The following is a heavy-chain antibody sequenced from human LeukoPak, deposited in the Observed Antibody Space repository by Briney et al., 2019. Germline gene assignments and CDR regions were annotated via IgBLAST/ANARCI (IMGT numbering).Heavy chain of an antibody. CDR2: IYYSGST. Sequence: SETLSLTCTVSGGSISSYYWSWIRQPPGKGLEWIGYIYYSGSTNYNPSLKSRVTISVDTSKNQFSLKLSSVTAADTAVYYCARRGSNYDGFDYWGQGTLVTASS. CDR1: GGSISSYY. CDR3: ARRGSNYDGFDY. V-gene: IGHV4-59*08. J-gene: IGHJ4*02. D-gene: IGHD4-11*01.